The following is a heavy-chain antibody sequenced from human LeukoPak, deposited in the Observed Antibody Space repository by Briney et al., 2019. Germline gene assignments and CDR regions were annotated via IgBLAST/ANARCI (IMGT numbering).Heavy chain of an antibody. D-gene: IGHD6-19*01. Sequence: GGSLRLSCAASGFSFSSYAMSWVRQAPGKGLEWVSFISGSGATTYYVDSVKGRFTISRDNSQNTVYLQMNTLTDEDTAVYYCVKNLRLVISVAGTPRDAFDIWGQGTVVTVSS. J-gene: IGHJ3*02. CDR2: ISGSGATT. CDR1: GFSFSSYA. CDR3: VKNLRLVISVAGTPRDAFDI. V-gene: IGHV3-23*01.